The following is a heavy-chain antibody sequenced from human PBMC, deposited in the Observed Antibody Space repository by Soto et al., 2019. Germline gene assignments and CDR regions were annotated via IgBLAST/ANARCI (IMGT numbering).Heavy chain of an antibody. CDR2: IYYSGNT. D-gene: IGHD6-13*01. V-gene: IGHV4-39*01. Sequence: PSETLSLTCTVSGGSIGSSSYYWGWIRQSPGKGLEWIGNIYYSGNTFYNPSLQSRVAISADTSKNQFYLHLSSVTAADTAIFYCASIAAPGTTHFDFWGQGTLVTVS. J-gene: IGHJ4*02. CDR3: ASIAAPGTTHFDF. CDR1: GGSIGSSSYY.